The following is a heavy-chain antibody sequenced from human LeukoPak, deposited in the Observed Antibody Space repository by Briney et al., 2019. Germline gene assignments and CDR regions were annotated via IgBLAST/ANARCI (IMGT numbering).Heavy chain of an antibody. J-gene: IGHJ5*02. CDR2: ISGSGGST. CDR3: AKDQWRVHQVDWFDP. CDR1: GFTFSSSA. Sequence: GGSLRLSCAASGFTFSSSAMSWVRQAPGKGLEWVSAISGSGGSTYYADSVKGRFTISRDNSKNTLYLQMNSLRAEDTAVYYCAKDQWRVHQVDWFDPWGQGTLVTVSS. V-gene: IGHV3-23*01. D-gene: IGHD6-19*01.